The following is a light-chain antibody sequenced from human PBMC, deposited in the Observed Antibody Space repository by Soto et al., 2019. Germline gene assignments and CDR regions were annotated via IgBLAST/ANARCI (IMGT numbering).Light chain of an antibody. V-gene: IGKV4-1*01. J-gene: IGKJ2*01. CDR3: QQYYTTPYT. CDR1: QSVLYSSNNKNY. CDR2: WAC. Sequence: DIVMTQSPDSLAVSLGERATINCKSSQSVLYSSNNKNYLAWYQQKPGQPPKLLIYWACTRESGVPDRFSGSGSGTDLTLPISSLQAEDVALYYCQQYYTTPYTFGQGTKLEIK.